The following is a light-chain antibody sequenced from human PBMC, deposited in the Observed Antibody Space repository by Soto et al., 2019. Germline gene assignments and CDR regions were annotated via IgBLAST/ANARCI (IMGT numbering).Light chain of an antibody. J-gene: IGKJ4*01. CDR3: QQRRGLT. CDR1: QTVSNN. CDR2: DAS. Sequence: ERVMTQSPATLSVSPGEKATLSCRASQTVSNNVAWYQQKPGQAPRLLIYDASNRATGIPARFSGSGSGTDFTLTISSLEPEDFAVYYCQQRRGLTFGGGTKVEIK. V-gene: IGKV3-11*01.